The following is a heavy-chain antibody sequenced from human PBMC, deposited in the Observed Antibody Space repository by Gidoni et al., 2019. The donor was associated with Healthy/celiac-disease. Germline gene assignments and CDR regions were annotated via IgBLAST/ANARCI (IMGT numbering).Heavy chain of an antibody. V-gene: IGHV4-34*01. CDR2: INHSGST. D-gene: IGHD1-26*01. CDR3: ASGGTAVGARPRTFDY. J-gene: IGHJ4*02. CDR1: GGSFSGYY. Sequence: QVQLQQWGAGLLKPSETLSLTCAVYGGSFSGYYWSWIRQPPGKGLEWIGEINHSGSTNDNPALKSRVTISVDTSKNQFSLKLSSVTAADTAVYYCASGGTAVGARPRTFDYWGQGTLVTVSS.